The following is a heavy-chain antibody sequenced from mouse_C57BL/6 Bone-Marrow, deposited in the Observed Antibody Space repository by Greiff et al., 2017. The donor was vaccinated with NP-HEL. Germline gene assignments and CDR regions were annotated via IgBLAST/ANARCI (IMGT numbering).Heavy chain of an antibody. V-gene: IGHV5-15*01. CDR1: GFTFSDYG. D-gene: IGHD2-5*01. Sequence: DVHLVESGGGLVQPGGSLKLSCAASGFTFSDYGMAWVRQAPRKGPEWVAFISNLAYSIYYADTVTGRFTISRENAKNTLYLEMSSLRSEDTAMYYCARVVTHYYAMDYWGQGTSVTVSS. J-gene: IGHJ4*01. CDR2: ISNLAYSI. CDR3: ARVVTHYYAMDY.